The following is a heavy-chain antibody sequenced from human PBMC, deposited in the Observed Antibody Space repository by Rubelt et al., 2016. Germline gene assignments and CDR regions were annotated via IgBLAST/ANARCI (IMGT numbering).Heavy chain of an antibody. D-gene: IGHD4-17*01. CDR1: GYTFTSYY. Sequence: QVQLVQSGAEVKKPGASVKVSCEASGYTFTSYYMHWVRQAPGQGLEWMGWISGYNGNKNVEQKLQGGVTMNTDTSTSTAYMELRSLRSDDTAVYYCARDQGLRDYWGQGTLVTVSS. V-gene: IGHV1-18*04. J-gene: IGHJ4*02. CDR2: ISGYNGNK. CDR3: ARDQGLRDY.